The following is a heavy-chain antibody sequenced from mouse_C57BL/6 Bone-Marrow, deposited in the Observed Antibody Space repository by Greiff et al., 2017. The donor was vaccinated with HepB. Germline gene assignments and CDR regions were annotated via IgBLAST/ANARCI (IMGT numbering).Heavy chain of an antibody. D-gene: IGHD4-1*01. Sequence: EVQLQQSGPELVKPGASVKISCKASGYSFTGYYMNWVKQSPEKSLEWIGEINPSTGRTTYNQKFKAKATLTVDKSSSTAYMQLKSLTSEDSAVYYCARNWAYYYAMDYWGQGTSVTVSS. CDR2: INPSTGRT. J-gene: IGHJ4*01. CDR1: GYSFTGYY. V-gene: IGHV1-42*01. CDR3: ARNWAYYYAMDY.